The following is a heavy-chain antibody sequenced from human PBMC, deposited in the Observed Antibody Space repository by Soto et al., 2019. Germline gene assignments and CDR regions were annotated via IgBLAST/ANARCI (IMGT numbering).Heavy chain of an antibody. CDR2: IYYSGST. CDR1: GGSISSYY. D-gene: IGHD3-16*01. Sequence: QVQLQESGPGLVKPSETLSLTCTVSGGSISSYYWSWIRQPPGKGLEWIGYIYYSGSTNYNPSLKSRVTISVDTSKNQFSLKLSSVTAADTAVYYCARHPPGGAAQYYYYYYMDVWGKGTTVTVSS. J-gene: IGHJ6*03. V-gene: IGHV4-59*08. CDR3: ARHPPGGAAQYYYYYYMDV.